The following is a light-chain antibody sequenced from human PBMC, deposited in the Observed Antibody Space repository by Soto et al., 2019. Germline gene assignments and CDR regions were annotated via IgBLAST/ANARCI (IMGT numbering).Light chain of an antibody. J-gene: IGKJ5*01. V-gene: IGKV1-33*01. Sequence: DIQMTQSPSYLSASVGDRDTITFQASQDISNYLNWYQQKPGKAPKLLIYDASNLETGVPSRFSGSGSGTDFTFTISSLQPEDIATYYCQQYDNLPTFGQGTRLEIK. CDR1: QDISNY. CDR3: QQYDNLPT. CDR2: DAS.